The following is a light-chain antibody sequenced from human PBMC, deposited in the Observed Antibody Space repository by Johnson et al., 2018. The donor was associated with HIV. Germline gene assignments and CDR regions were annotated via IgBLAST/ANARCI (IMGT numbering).Light chain of an antibody. CDR1: SYNIGNNY. Sequence: QSVLTQPPSVSAAPGQKVTISCSGSSYNIGNNYVSWYQQLPGTAPKLLIYENNKRPSGIPDRFSGSKSGTSATLGITGLQTGDEAEYYCGTWDSSLSAGGVFGTGTKVTVL. J-gene: IGLJ1*01. CDR3: GTWDSSLSAGGV. V-gene: IGLV1-51*02. CDR2: ENN.